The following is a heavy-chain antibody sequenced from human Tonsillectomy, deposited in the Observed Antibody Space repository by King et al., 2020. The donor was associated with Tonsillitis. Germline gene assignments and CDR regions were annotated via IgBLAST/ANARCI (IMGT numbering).Heavy chain of an antibody. Sequence: VQLVESGAEVKKPGASVKVSCKASGYTFTGYYMHWVRQAPGQGLEWMGWINPYSGGTNYAQKFQGRVTMTRDTSISTAYMELGRLRSADTAVYYCARGKQLGPYYYYTMDVWGQGTTVTVSS. V-gene: IGHV1-2*02. J-gene: IGHJ6*02. CDR1: GYTFTGYY. CDR2: INPYSGGT. CDR3: ARGKQLGPYYYYTMDV. D-gene: IGHD6-13*01.